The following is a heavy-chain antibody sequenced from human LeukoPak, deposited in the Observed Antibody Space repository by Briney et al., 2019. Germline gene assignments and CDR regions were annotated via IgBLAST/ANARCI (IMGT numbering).Heavy chain of an antibody. CDR3: ARPMTTVTTWPELDAFDI. CDR1: GGIFSSYA. Sequence: SVKVSCKASGGIFSSYAISWVRQAPGQGLEWMGGIIPIFGTANYAQKFQGRVTITADESTSTAYMELSSLRSEDTAVYYCARPMTTVTTWPELDAFDIWGQGTMVTVSS. V-gene: IGHV1-69*13. CDR2: IIPIFGTA. J-gene: IGHJ3*02. D-gene: IGHD4-17*01.